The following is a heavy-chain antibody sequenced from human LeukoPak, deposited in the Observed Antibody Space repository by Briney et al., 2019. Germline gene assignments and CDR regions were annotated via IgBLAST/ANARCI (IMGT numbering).Heavy chain of an antibody. J-gene: IGHJ4*02. D-gene: IGHD6-19*01. Sequence: SQTLSLTCTVSGGSISSGGYYWSWIRQPPGKGLEWIGYIYHSGSTYYNPSLKSRVTMSVDRSKNQFSLELSSVTAADTAVYYCARARRGRIAVAGTPSSRYYFDYWSQGTLVTVSS. CDR2: IYHSGST. CDR1: GGSISSGGYY. CDR3: ARARRGRIAVAGTPSSRYYFDY. V-gene: IGHV4-30-2*01.